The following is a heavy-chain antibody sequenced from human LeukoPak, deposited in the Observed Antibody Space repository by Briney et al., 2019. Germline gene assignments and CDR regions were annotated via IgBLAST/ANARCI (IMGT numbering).Heavy chain of an antibody. Sequence: ASVKVSCKASGYTFTSYGFSWAQQAPGQGLEWMGWISTYYGNTNYAQKLQDRVTMTTDTSTSTAYMELTSLRSDDTAVYYCARVYSTNYYGSGDRPFLFDYWGQGTVVTVSS. CDR2: ISTYYGNT. CDR3: ARVYSTNYYGSGDRPFLFDY. D-gene: IGHD3-10*01. CDR1: GYTFTSYG. V-gene: IGHV1-18*01. J-gene: IGHJ4*02.